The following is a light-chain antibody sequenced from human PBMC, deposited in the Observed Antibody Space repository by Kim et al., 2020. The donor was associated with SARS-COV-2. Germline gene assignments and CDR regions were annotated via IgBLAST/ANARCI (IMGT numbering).Light chain of an antibody. CDR1: RSDVGGYNY. Sequence: SITISCSGTRSDVGGYNYVSWYQHHPGKAPKLMIYDVNKRPSGVSSRFSGSKSGNTASLTISGLQAEDEADYYCSSYTSSTTSVFGGGTKVTVL. J-gene: IGLJ2*01. CDR3: SSYTSSTTSV. CDR2: DVN. V-gene: IGLV2-14*03.